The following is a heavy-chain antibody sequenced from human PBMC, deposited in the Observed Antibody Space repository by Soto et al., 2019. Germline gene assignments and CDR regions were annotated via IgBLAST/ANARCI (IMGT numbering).Heavy chain of an antibody. V-gene: IGHV5-51*01. Sequence: GESLKISCNGSGYIFTSYWIGWVRQMPGKGLEWMGIIYPGDSDTRYSPSFQGQVTISADKSISTAYLQWSSLKASDTAMYYCATSNNSSSRYYYYYYGMDVWGQGTTVTVSS. CDR3: ATSNNSSSRYYYYYYGMDV. CDR1: GYIFTSYW. CDR2: IYPGDSDT. J-gene: IGHJ6*02. D-gene: IGHD6-6*01.